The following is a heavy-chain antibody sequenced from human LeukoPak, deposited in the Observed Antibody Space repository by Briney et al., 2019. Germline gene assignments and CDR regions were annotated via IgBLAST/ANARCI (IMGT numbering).Heavy chain of an antibody. V-gene: IGHV4-39*01. J-gene: IGHJ6*02. CDR2: IYYSGST. CDR3: VSYYDFWSGYYRGTGMDV. D-gene: IGHD3-3*01. CDR1: GGSISSSSYY. Sequence: WDTLSLTCTVSGGSISSSSYYWGWIRQPPGKGLEGIGRIYYSGSTYYNPSLKSRVTISLHTSTTQCSLTLSLVPAPDTAVYYCVSYYDFWSGYYRGTGMDVWGPGTTVTVSS.